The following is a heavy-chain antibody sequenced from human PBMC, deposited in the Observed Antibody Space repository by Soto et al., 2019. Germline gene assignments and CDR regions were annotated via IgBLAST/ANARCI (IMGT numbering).Heavy chain of an antibody. V-gene: IGHV3-23*01. J-gene: IGHJ5*02. CDR1: GFTFSSYA. CDR2: ISGSGGST. Sequence: GGSLRLSCAASGFTFSSYAMSWVRQAPGKGLEWVSAISGSGGSTYYADSVKGRFTISRDNSKNTLYLQMNSLRAEDTAVYYCASTPPSMRYCSSTSCYPPRWFDPWGQGTLVTVSS. CDR3: ASTPPSMRYCSSTSCYPPRWFDP. D-gene: IGHD2-2*01.